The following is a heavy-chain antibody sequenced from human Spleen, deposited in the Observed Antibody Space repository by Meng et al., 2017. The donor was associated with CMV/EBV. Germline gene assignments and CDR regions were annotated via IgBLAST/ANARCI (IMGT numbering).Heavy chain of an antibody. CDR2: ISSSSSTI. V-gene: IGHV3-48*04. J-gene: IGHJ6*02. D-gene: IGHD3-3*01. CDR1: GVTFSSYS. CDR3: ARDQIFGVEHYGMDV. Sequence: GESLSPSCAASGVTFSSYSMNWVRQAPGKGLEWVSYISSSSSTIYYADSVKGRFTISRDNAKNSLSLQMHSLRAEDTAVYYCARDQIFGVEHYGMDVWGQGTTVTVSS.